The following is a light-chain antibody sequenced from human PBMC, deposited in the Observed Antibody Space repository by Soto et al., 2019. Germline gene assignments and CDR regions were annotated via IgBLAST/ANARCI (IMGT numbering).Light chain of an antibody. CDR1: RSNIGRNT. Sequence: QSVLTQPPSASGTPGQRVTISCSGSRSNIGRNTVNWYQQLPGTAPKLLIYSNNQRPSGVPDRFSGSKSGTSASLAFSGLQSEDEADYYCAAWDDSLDGYVFGTGTKLTVL. CDR3: AAWDDSLDGYV. V-gene: IGLV1-44*01. J-gene: IGLJ1*01. CDR2: SNN.